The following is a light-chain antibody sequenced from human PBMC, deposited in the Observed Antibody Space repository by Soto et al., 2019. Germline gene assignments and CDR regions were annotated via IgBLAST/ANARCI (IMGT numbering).Light chain of an antibody. J-gene: IGKJ1*01. V-gene: IGKV3-15*01. CDR2: DAS. Sequence: EIVMTQSPATLSVSPGERATLYCRASQSVSSNLAWYQQTPGQAPRLLIYDASTRATGVPARFSGSGSGTEFTLTISSLQSEDFAVYYCQQYNNWPPKTFGQGTKGDIK. CDR3: QQYNNWPPKT. CDR1: QSVSSN.